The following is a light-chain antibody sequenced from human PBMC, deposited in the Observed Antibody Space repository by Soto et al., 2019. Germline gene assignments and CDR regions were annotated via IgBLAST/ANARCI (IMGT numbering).Light chain of an antibody. CDR3: QQYGNSPIT. Sequence: IVMPQSPATLSVSPGERATLSCMASQSVSSDLAWYHQKPGQAPRLLIYGASTRATGIPARFSGSGSGTDFTLTISRLEPEDFAVYYCQQYGNSPITFGQGTRLEIK. CDR1: QSVSSD. V-gene: IGKV3-15*01. CDR2: GAS. J-gene: IGKJ5*01.